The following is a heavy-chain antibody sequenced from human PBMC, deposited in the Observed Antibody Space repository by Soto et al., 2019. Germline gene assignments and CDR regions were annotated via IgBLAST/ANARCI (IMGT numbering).Heavy chain of an antibody. J-gene: IGHJ4*02. Sequence: GGSLRLSCAASGFTFSSYAMSWVRQAPGKGLEWVSAISGSGGSTYYADSVKGRFTISRDNSKNTLYLQMNSLRAEDTAVYYCAKDRPPGTIFGVDYFDYWGQGTLVTVSS. D-gene: IGHD3-3*01. CDR1: GFTFSSYA. V-gene: IGHV3-23*01. CDR2: ISGSGGST. CDR3: AKDRPPGTIFGVDYFDY.